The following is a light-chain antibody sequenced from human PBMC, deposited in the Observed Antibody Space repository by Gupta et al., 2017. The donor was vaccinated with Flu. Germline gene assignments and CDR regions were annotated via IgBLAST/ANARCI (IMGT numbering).Light chain of an antibody. CDR3: CSYAGSRNLWV. J-gene: IGLJ3*02. CDR2: EGT. Sequence: SALTLPASVSESPEQSITISCPGAGSDVGSYNFVSWYQHRPGEAPKLMIYEGTKRPSGVSNRFSGSKSGNTASLTISGLQAEDEADYYCCSYAGSRNLWVFGGGTKLTVL. CDR1: GSDVGSYNF. V-gene: IGLV2-23*01.